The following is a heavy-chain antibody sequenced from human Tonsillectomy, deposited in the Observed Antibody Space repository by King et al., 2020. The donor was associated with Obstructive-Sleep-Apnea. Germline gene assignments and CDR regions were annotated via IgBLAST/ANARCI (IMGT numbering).Heavy chain of an antibody. J-gene: IGHJ6*02. V-gene: IGHV3-74*03. CDR3: ARVAFSSPHFYYCGMDV. Sequence: VQLVESGGGLVQPGGSLRLSCSASGFTFSSYWMQWVRQAPGTGLVWVSRINSDGSITTYADSVEGRFTISRDNAKNTLFLHMNSLRAEDTAVYYCARVAFSSPHFYYCGMDVWGQGTTVTVSS. D-gene: IGHD3-3*02. CDR2: INSDGSIT. CDR1: GFTFSSYW.